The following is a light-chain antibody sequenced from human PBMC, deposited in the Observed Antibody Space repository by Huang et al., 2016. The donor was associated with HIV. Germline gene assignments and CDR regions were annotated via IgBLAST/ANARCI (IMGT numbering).Light chain of an antibody. CDR2: FAS. Sequence: DIQMTQSPSSLSASVGDRVTISCRASQSISTYLNWYQQKPGQAPKLLIYFASSLQTGVPSRLSGSGSGTYFTLTISSLQPEDFATYYCQQSYNTPTFGRGNKVEIK. J-gene: IGKJ1*01. CDR1: QSISTY. V-gene: IGKV1-39*01. CDR3: QQSYNTPT.